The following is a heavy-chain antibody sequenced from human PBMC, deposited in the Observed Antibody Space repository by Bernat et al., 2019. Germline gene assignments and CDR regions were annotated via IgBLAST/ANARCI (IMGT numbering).Heavy chain of an antibody. CDR1: GYTFTGYY. CDR3: ARFPPRYSSSSGAFDI. J-gene: IGHJ3*02. D-gene: IGHD6-6*01. CDR2: INPNSGGT. V-gene: IGHV1-2*04. Sequence: QVQLVQSGAEVKKPGASVKVSCKASGYTFTGYYMHWVRQAPGQGLEWMGWINPNSGGTNFAQKFQGWVTTTRDTSISTAYVELSRLRSDDTAVYYCARFPPRYSSSSGAFDIWGQGTMVTVSS.